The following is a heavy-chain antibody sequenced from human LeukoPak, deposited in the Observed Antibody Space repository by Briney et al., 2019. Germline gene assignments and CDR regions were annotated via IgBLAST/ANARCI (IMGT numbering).Heavy chain of an antibody. D-gene: IGHD1-26*01. CDR1: GDSLNTGVYY. CDR3: ARTVGARTFYFDL. Sequence: SETLSLTCTVSGDSLNTGVYYWSWIRQYPGMGLEWIGYIFYRGNSKYNPSLRSRVSISVDTSKNQFSLKVTSVSAADTAMYYCARTVGARTFYFDLWGHGTLVTVSS. CDR2: IFYRGNS. V-gene: IGHV4-31*03. J-gene: IGHJ4*01.